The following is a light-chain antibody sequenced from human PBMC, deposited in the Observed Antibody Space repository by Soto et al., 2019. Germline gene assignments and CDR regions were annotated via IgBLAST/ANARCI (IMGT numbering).Light chain of an antibody. Sequence: DIQMTQSPSALSASVGDRVTLSCRASHNISSWLSWYQQKPGKAPKLLIDTASYLQSGVPSRFSGSGSGTEFTLTISSLQPDDFATYYCQHYKMYSPWTFGQGTKVDIK. V-gene: IGKV1-5*01. CDR1: HNISSW. J-gene: IGKJ1*01. CDR3: QHYKMYSPWT. CDR2: TAS.